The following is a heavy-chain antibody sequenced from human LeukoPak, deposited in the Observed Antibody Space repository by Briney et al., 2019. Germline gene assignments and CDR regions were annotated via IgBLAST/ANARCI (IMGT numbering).Heavy chain of an antibody. CDR3: ARDSSSWNAFDI. Sequence: PSETLSLTCTVSGGSISSGSYYWSWIRQPAGKGLEWIGRIYTSGSTNYNPSLKSRVTIPVDTSKNQFSLKLSSVTAADTAVYYCARDSSSWNAFDIWGQGTMVTVSS. J-gene: IGHJ3*02. CDR1: GGSISSGSYY. V-gene: IGHV4-61*02. CDR2: IYTSGST. D-gene: IGHD6-13*01.